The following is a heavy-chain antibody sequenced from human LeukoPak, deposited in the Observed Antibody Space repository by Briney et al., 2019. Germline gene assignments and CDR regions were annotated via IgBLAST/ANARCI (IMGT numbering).Heavy chain of an antibody. V-gene: IGHV3-30*18. D-gene: IGHD5-12*01. CDR2: ISYDGRNK. Sequence: QPGRSLRLSCAVSGFTFSSYGMHWVRQAPGKGLEWVAAISYDGRNKHYADSVNGRFAISRDNSKNTLDLQMNSLRDEDTAVYYCAKDGKATYGTLFYFYGMDVWGQGTTVTVSS. CDR3: AKDGKATYGTLFYFYGMDV. CDR1: GFTFSSYG. J-gene: IGHJ6*02.